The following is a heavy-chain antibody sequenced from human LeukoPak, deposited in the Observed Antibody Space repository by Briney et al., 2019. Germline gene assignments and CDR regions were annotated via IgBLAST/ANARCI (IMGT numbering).Heavy chain of an antibody. D-gene: IGHD4-11*01. Sequence: ASVKVSCKASGYTFTDYYMHWVRQAPGQGLEWMGWIDPNSGGTKYAQRFQGRVTMTRDTSITTAYMELSRLRSDDTAMYYCARGGPSPTTVTSNWYFDLWGRGTLVTVSS. CDR3: ARGGPSPTTVTSNWYFDL. CDR2: IDPNSGGT. J-gene: IGHJ2*01. V-gene: IGHV1-2*02. CDR1: GYTFTDYY.